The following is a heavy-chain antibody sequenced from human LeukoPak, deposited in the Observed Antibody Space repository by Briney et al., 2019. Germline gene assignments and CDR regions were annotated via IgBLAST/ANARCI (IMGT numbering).Heavy chain of an antibody. CDR2: IIPIFGKA. Sequence: SVKVSCKASGGTFSSYAIIWVRQAPGQGLEWMGGIIPIFGKANYAQKFQGRVTITTDESTSTAYMELSGLRSEDTAVYYCARDSGEGGSFDYWGQGTLVTVSS. J-gene: IGHJ4*02. D-gene: IGHD4-17*01. CDR3: ARDSGEGGSFDY. V-gene: IGHV1-69*05. CDR1: GGTFSSYA.